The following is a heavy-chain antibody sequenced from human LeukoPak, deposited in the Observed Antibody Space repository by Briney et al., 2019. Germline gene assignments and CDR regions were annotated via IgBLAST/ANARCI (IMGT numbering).Heavy chain of an antibody. CDR2: ISYDGSNK. D-gene: IGHD3-10*01. V-gene: IGHV3-30*18. CDR1: GFTFSSYA. CDR3: AKDSLWFGELLRSWGYYFDY. Sequence: PGGSLRLSCAASGFTFSSYAMSWVRQAPGKGLEWVAVISYDGSNKYYADSVKGRFTISRDNSKNTLYLQMNSLRAEDTAVYYCAKDSLWFGELLRSWGYYFDYWGQGTLVTVSS. J-gene: IGHJ4*02.